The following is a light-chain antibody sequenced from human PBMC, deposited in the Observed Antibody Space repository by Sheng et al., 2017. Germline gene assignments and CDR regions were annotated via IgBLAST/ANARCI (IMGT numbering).Light chain of an antibody. CDR3: QQRSGWPPTWT. CDR2: DVS. J-gene: IGKJ1*01. V-gene: IGKV3-11*01. Sequence: LLTQSPGTLSLSPGERATLSCRASQSFSSNYLAWYQQKLGHPPRLLIYDVSNRATGIPLRFSGSGSGTDFTLTISSLEPEDFAIYYCQQRSGWPPTWTFGQGTKVEFK. CDR1: QSFSSNY.